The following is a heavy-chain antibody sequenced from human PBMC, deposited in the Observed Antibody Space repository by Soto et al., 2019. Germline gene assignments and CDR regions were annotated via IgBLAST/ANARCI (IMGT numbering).Heavy chain of an antibody. V-gene: IGHV1-18*04. Sequence: ASVKVSCKASGYTFTSYYMHWVRQAPGQGLEWMGWISAYNGNTNFAQKLQGRVTMTTDTSTSTAYMELRSLRSDDTAVYYCARRYPNGGMYYFDYWGHGTLVIVSS. CDR1: GYTFTSYY. CDR2: ISAYNGNT. D-gene: IGHD2-8*01. J-gene: IGHJ4*01. CDR3: ARRYPNGGMYYFDY.